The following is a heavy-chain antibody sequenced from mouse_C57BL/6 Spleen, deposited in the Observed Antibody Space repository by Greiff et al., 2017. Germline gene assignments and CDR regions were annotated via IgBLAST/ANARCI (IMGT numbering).Heavy chain of an antibody. CDR1: GFTFSDYG. Sequence: EVKLVESGRGLVKPGGSLKLSCAASGFTFSDYGMHWVRQAPEKGLEWVAYISSGSSTIYYADTVKGRFTISGDNAKSTLFLQMTSLRSEDTAMYYGARRGSSSYYFDYWGQGTTLTVSS. V-gene: IGHV5-17*01. D-gene: IGHD1-1*01. CDR2: ISSGSSTI. J-gene: IGHJ2*01. CDR3: ARRGSSSYYFDY.